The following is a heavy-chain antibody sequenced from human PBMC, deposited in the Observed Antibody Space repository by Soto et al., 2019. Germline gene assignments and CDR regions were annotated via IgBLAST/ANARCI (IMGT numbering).Heavy chain of an antibody. CDR2: ISAYNGNT. V-gene: IGHV1-18*01. D-gene: IGHD7-27*01. Sequence: QVQLVQSVAEVKKPGASVKVSCKASRYTFTSYGISWVRQAPGQGLEWMGWISAYNGNTNYAQKLQGRVTMPTDTAASTAYMEMRSLRSDETAVYYCASRSPLSGDSGYWGQGTLVTVSS. CDR3: ASRSPLSGDSGY. J-gene: IGHJ4*02. CDR1: RYTFTSYG.